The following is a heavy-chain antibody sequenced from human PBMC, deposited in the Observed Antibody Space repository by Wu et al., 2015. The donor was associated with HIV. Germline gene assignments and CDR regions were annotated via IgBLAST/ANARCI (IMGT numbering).Heavy chain of an antibody. D-gene: IGHD2-2*01. Sequence: QVQLVQSGAEVKKPGASVKVSCKASGYTFTDFFIHWVRQAPGQGLEWMGWVNPNTGHTEVSQKFQGRVTMTRDTSVNTAFMQLSSLTSDDTGVYYCARGGTNSTSQYYYYYYMDVWGKGTTVTVSS. CDR3: ARGGTNSTSQYYYYYYMDV. CDR1: GYTFTDFF. J-gene: IGHJ6*03. CDR2: VNPNTGHT. V-gene: IGHV1-2*02.